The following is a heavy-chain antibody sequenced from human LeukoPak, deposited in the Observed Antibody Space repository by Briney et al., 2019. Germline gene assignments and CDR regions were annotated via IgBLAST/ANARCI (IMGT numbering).Heavy chain of an antibody. D-gene: IGHD5-24*01. CDR1: GFTFSSYS. J-gene: IGHJ4*02. CDR2: ISDTSSYI. Sequence: GGSLRLSCAASGFTFSSYSMNWVRQAPGKGLEWVSSISDTSSYIYYADSVKGGFTISRDNANNSLYLQMNSLRAEDTAVYYCARDLELVRDGYNYPTRYLDYWGQGTPGHRLL. CDR3: ARDLELVRDGYNYPTRYLDY. V-gene: IGHV3-21*01.